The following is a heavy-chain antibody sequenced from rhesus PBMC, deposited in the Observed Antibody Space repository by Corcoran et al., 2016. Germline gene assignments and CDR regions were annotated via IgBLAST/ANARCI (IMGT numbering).Heavy chain of an antibody. D-gene: IGHD4-29*01. CDR2: IRKKANGGTT. Sequence: EVQLVESGGGLVEPGGSLRLSCAASGFTFSDYYMSWVRNAPGKGPGWVGLIRKKANGGTTEYAESVKGRLTISRDDSKSIASLQMNSLKTEDTAVYYCARVLRSSYYFDDWGQGVLVTVSS. V-gene: IGHV3S22*01. CDR1: GFTFSDYY. J-gene: IGHJ4*01. CDR3: ARVLRSSYYFDD.